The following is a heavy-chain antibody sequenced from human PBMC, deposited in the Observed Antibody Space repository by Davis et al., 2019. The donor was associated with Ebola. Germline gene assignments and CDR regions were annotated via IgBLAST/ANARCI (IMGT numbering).Heavy chain of an antibody. CDR2: ISSSSSYI. CDR1: GFTFSSYS. J-gene: IGHJ5*02. CDR3: ARAKAGSAPNNWFDP. D-gene: IGHD3-10*01. V-gene: IGHV3-21*01. Sequence: GGSLRLSCAASGFTFSSYSMNWVRQAPGKGLEWVSSISSSSSYIYYADSVKGRFTISRDNAKNSLYLQMNSLRAEDTAVYYCARAKAGSAPNNWFDPWGQGTLVIVSS.